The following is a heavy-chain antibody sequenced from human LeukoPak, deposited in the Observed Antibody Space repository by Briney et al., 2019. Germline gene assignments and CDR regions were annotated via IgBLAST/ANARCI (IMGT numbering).Heavy chain of an antibody. CDR1: GFVVSSNY. Sequence: GGSLRLSCAASGFVVSSNYMSWVRQAPGKGLEWVSVIYSGGSTYYADSVKGRFTISRDTSKNTLYLQMNSLRAEDTAVYYCARDGRSYYSLGYFDYWGQGTLVTVSS. J-gene: IGHJ4*02. CDR2: IYSGGST. V-gene: IGHV3-53*01. D-gene: IGHD1-26*01. CDR3: ARDGRSYYSLGYFDY.